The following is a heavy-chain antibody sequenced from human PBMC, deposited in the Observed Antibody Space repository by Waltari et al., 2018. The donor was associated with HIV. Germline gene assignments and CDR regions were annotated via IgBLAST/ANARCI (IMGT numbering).Heavy chain of an antibody. CDR2: ISSSSSTI. CDR3: ARDQGVLGFDP. CDR1: GFIFSIYR. D-gene: IGHD3-10*01. J-gene: IGHJ5*02. V-gene: IGHV3-48*04. Sequence: EVRLVESGGGLVQPGGSLILSCKASGFIFSIYRMNWVRQAPGKGLEWVSYISSSSSTIYYADSVTGRFTISRDNAKNSLYLQMNSLSAEDTAVYYCARDQGVLGFDPWGQGTLVTVSS.